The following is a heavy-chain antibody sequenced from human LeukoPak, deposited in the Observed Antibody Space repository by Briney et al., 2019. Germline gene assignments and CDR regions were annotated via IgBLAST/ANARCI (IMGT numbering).Heavy chain of an antibody. CDR3: ARVELIFDY. CDR1: GGSFSGYY. J-gene: IGHJ4*02. CDR2: INHSGST. Sequence: PSETLSLTCAVYGGSFSGYYWSWIRQPPGKGLEWIGEINHSGSTNYNPSLKSRVTISVDTSKNQFSLKLSPVTAADTAVYYCARVELIFDYWGQGTLVTVSS. D-gene: IGHD1-26*01. V-gene: IGHV4-34*01.